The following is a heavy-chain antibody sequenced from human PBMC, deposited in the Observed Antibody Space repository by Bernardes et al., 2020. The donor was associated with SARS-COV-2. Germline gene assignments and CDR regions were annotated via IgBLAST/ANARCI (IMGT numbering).Heavy chain of an antibody. CDR2: IDPHSGAT. D-gene: IGHD1-26*01. CDR3: AQSGIFSHFDY. CDR1: GYTFIDNY. Sequence: ASVKVSCKASGYTFIDNYIHWVRQAPGKGLEWMGWIDPHSGATTYTQKFQGRVTMTRDTSVTTAYMEVSRLGSDDTAFYYCAQSGIFSHFDYWGQGTLVTVSS. J-gene: IGHJ4*02. V-gene: IGHV1-2*02.